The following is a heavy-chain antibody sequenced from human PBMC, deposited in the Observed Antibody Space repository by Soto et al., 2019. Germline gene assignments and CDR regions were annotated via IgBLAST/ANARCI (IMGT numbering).Heavy chain of an antibody. CDR1: GGSISSYY. V-gene: IGHV4-59*01. Sequence: LSLTCTVSGGSISSYYWSWIRQPPGKGLEWIGYIYYSGSTNYNPSLKSRVTISVDTSKNQFSLKLSSVIAADTAVYYCARESYGMDVWGQGTTVTVSS. CDR3: ARESYGMDV. J-gene: IGHJ6*02. CDR2: IYYSGST.